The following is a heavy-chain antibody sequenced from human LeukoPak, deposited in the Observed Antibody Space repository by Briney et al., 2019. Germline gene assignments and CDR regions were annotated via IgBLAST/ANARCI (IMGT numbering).Heavy chain of an antibody. CDR2: ISSSSSTK. CDR3: ARGPPY. CDR1: GFTFSNDS. J-gene: IGHJ4*02. V-gene: IGHV3-48*02. Sequence: GGCIRLSCAATGFTFSNDSTNWGRQAPGKGLEWVSYISSSSSTKYYADSMKGRFTISRDNAKNSLYLQMNSLRDEDTAVYYCARGPPYWGQGTLVTVYS.